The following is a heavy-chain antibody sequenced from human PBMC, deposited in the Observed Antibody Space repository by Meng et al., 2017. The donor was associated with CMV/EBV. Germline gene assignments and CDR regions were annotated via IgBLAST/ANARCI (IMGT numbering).Heavy chain of an antibody. Sequence: LPRQGSGHGLVKPSETLSLTCTVSGGSISSSSYYWGWIRQPPGKGLEWIGSIYYSGSTYYNPSLKSRVTISVDTSKNQFSLKLSSVTAADTAVYYCARDPSLRWIDYWGQGTLVTVSS. CDR2: IYYSGST. CDR1: GGSISSSSYY. J-gene: IGHJ4*02. D-gene: IGHD4-23*01. CDR3: ARDPSLRWIDY. V-gene: IGHV4-39*07.